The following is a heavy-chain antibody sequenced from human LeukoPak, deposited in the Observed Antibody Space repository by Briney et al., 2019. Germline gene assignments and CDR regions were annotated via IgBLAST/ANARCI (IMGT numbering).Heavy chain of an antibody. D-gene: IGHD4-11*01. Sequence: ASVKVSCKASGYTFTGYYIHWVRQAPGQGLEWMGWINPNSGDTNYAQKFQGRVTMTGDTSISTAYMELSRLRSDDPAVYYCARGGDSTNFDYWGQGTLVTVSS. J-gene: IGHJ4*02. V-gene: IGHV1-2*02. CDR3: ARGGDSTNFDY. CDR2: INPNSGDT. CDR1: GYTFTGYY.